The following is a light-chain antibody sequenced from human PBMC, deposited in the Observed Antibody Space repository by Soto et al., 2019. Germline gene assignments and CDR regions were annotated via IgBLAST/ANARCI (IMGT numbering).Light chain of an antibody. CDR2: DVS. J-gene: IGLJ2*01. V-gene: IGLV2-11*01. Sequence: QSALTQPRSVSESPGQSVTISCTGARSDVGGPNYVSWYQHHPGKAPKLIIYDVSKRPSRVPDRFSGSKSGNTASLTISGLQAEDEADYYCCSYTGRYTYFVFGGGTKLTVL. CDR1: RSDVGGPNY. CDR3: CSYTGRYTYFV.